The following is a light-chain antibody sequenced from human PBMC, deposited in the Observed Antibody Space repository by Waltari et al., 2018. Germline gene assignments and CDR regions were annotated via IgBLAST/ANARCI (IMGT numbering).Light chain of an antibody. CDR2: SAS. CDR1: QGISNW. CDR3: QQTSTFPVT. V-gene: IGKV1-12*01. Sequence: DIQMTQSLSSVSASVGDRVTITCRASQGISNWLAWYQQKPGKAPNLLVYSASNLQSGVPSRFSGSGSGTDFTLTISSLQPEDFATYYCQQTSTFPVTFGGGTEVEF. J-gene: IGKJ4*01.